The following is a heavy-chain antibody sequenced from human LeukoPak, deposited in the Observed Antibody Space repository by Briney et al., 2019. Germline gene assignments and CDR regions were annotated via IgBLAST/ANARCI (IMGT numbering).Heavy chain of an antibody. CDR1: GFTFSSYA. CDR2: ISGSGGST. D-gene: IGHD3-10*01. J-gene: IGHJ4*02. CDR3: AKGYYYGSEIFDY. V-gene: IGHV3-23*01. Sequence: GSLRLSCAASGFTFSSYAMSWVRQAPGKGLELVSAISGSGGSTYYADSVKGRFTISRDNSKNTLYLQMNSLRAEDTAVYYCAKGYYYGSEIFDYWGQGTLVTVSS.